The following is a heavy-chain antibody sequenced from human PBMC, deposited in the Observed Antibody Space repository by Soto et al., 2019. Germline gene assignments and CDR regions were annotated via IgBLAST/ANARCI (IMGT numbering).Heavy chain of an antibody. CDR3: AKAYDSSGYFDY. J-gene: IGHJ4*02. D-gene: IGHD3-22*01. CDR2: ISGSGGST. Sequence: GGSLRLSCAASGFTFSSYAMSWVRQAPGKGLEWVSAISGSGGSTYYADSVKGRFTISRDNSKNTLYLQMNSLRAEDTAVYYYAKAYDSSGYFDYWGQGTMVIVSS. V-gene: IGHV3-23*01. CDR1: GFTFSSYA.